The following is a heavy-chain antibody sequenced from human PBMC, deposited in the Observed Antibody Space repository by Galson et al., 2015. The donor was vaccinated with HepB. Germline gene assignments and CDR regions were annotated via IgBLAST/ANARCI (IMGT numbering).Heavy chain of an antibody. D-gene: IGHD4-17*01. J-gene: IGHJ4*02. CDR2: IYYSGST. Sequence: ETLSLTCTVSGGSISSSSYYWGWIRQPPGKGLEWIGSIYYSGSTYYNPSLKSRVTISVDTSKNQFSLKLSSVTAADTAVYYCARGDYGDHGHFDYWGQGTLVTVSS. V-gene: IGHV4-39*01. CDR3: ARGDYGDHGHFDY. CDR1: GGSISSSSYY.